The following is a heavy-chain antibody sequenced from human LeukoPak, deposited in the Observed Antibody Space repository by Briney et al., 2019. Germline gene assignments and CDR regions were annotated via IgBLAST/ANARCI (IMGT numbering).Heavy chain of an antibody. J-gene: IGHJ5*02. D-gene: IGHD6-13*01. V-gene: IGHV1-69*06. CDR3: ARGSTAAGTGWFDP. CDR1: GGTFSSYA. Sequence: SVKVSCKASGGTFSSYAISWVRQAPGQGLEWMGGIIPIFGTANYAQKFQGRVTITADKSTSTAYMELSSLRPEDTAVYYCARGSTAAGTGWFDPWGQGTLVTVSS. CDR2: IIPIFGTA.